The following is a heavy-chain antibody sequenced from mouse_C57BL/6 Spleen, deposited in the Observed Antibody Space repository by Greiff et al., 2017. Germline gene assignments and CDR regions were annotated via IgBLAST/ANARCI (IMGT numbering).Heavy chain of an antibody. CDR1: GYAFSSYW. V-gene: IGHV1-80*01. J-gene: IGHJ4*01. D-gene: IGHD3-2*02. CDR2: IYPGDGDT. Sequence: VQLQESGAELVKPGASVKISCKASGYAFSSYWMNWVKQRPGKGLEWIGQIYPGDGDTNYNGKFKGKATLTADKSSSTAYMQLSSLTSEYSAVYFCAIDSSGLYAMDYWGQGTSVTVSS. CDR3: AIDSSGLYAMDY.